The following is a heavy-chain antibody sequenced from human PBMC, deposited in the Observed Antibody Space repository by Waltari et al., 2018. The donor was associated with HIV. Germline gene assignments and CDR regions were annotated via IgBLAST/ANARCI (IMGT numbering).Heavy chain of an antibody. CDR3: ARDVDNNGVDV. D-gene: IGHD5-12*01. CDR1: GGTFNSFA. Sequence: QVHLVQSGAEVKKPGSSVRVSCKASGGTFNSFAISWVRQAPGQGLEWMGGIMPIYGAAEYTQKFQGRVTFTAEESTSTAYMELSSLRFEDTAVYYCARDVDNNGVDVWGQGTTVTVSS. V-gene: IGHV1-69*12. CDR2: IMPIYGAA. J-gene: IGHJ6*02.